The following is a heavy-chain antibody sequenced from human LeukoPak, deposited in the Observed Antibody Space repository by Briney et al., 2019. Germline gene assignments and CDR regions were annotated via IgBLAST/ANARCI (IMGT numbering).Heavy chain of an antibody. CDR2: INHSGST. CDR3: ARGLRTLIAARPSAFDI. V-gene: IGHV4-34*01. Sequence: KPSETLSLTCAVYGGSFSGYYWSWIRQPPGKGLEWFGEINHSGSTNDHPSLRSRVTISVDTSKNQFSLKLSSVTAADTAIYYCARGLRTLIAARPSAFDIWGQGTMVTVSS. CDR1: GGSFSGYY. D-gene: IGHD6-6*01. J-gene: IGHJ3*02.